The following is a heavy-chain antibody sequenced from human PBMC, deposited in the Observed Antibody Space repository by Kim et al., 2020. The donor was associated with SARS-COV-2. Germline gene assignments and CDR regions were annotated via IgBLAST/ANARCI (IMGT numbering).Heavy chain of an antibody. CDR2: IKQDGSEK. CDR3: ASFPHYSSSWIFDY. J-gene: IGHJ4*02. Sequence: GGSLRLSCAASGFTFSSYWMSWVRQAPGKGLEWVANIKQDGSEKYYVDSVKGRFTISRDNAKNSLYLQMNSLRAEDTAVYYCASFPHYSSSWIFDYWGQGTLVTVSS. CDR1: GFTFSSYW. V-gene: IGHV3-7*03. D-gene: IGHD6-13*01.